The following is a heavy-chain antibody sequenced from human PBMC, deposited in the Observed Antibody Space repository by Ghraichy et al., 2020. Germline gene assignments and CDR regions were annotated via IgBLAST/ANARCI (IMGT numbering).Heavy chain of an antibody. D-gene: IGHD3-22*01. Sequence: ASVKVSCKASGYTFTSYDINWVRQATGQGLEWMGWMNPNSGNTGYAQKFQGRVTMTRNTSISTAYMELSSLRSEDTAVYYCAVRDSSGFALDYWGQGTLVTVSS. J-gene: IGHJ4*02. CDR1: GYTFTSYD. V-gene: IGHV1-8*01. CDR2: MNPNSGNT. CDR3: AVRDSSGFALDY.